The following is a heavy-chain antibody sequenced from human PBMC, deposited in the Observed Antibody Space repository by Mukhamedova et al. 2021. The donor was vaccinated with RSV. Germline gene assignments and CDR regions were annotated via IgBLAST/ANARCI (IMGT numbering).Heavy chain of an antibody. CDR2: GSI. Sequence: GSIGYADSVKGRFTISRDNAKNSLYLQMNSLRAEDTALYYCAKDSGLIAAQIDYWGQGTLVTVSS. J-gene: IGHJ4*02. V-gene: IGHV3-9*01. CDR3: AKDSGLIAAQIDY. D-gene: IGHD6-13*01.